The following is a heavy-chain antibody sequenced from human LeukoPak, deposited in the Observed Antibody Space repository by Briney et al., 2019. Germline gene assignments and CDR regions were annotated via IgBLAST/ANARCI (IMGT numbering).Heavy chain of an antibody. J-gene: IGHJ3*02. Sequence: PSQTLSLTCTVSGGSISSGSYYWGWIRQPPGKGLEWIVYIYHSGSTYYNPSLKSRVTISVDTSKNQFSLKLSSVTAADTAVYYCARSRYSGSYYSDAFDIWGQGTMVTVSS. CDR2: IYHSGST. CDR3: ARSRYSGSYYSDAFDI. CDR1: GGSISSGSYY. D-gene: IGHD1-26*01. V-gene: IGHV4-30-2*01.